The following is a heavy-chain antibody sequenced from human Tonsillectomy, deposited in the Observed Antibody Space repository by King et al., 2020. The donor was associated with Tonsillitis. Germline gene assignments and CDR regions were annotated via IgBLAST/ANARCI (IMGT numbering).Heavy chain of an antibody. V-gene: IGHV3-23*04. D-gene: IGHD6-19*01. CDR1: GLTFSSYA. Sequence: VQLVESGGGLVQPGGSLRLSCAASGLTFSSYALSWVRQAPGKGLEWVSTISASGAITYYADSGKGRFTISSDNSKNTLYLQMNSLGAEDTAVYYCAKGGIAVADFDSWGQGTLVTVSS. CDR3: AKGGIAVADFDS. CDR2: ISASGAIT. J-gene: IGHJ4*02.